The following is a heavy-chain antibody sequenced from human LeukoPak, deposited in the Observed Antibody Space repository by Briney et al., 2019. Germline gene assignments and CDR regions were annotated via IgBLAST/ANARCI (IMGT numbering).Heavy chain of an antibody. J-gene: IGHJ4*02. CDR2: ISYDGSNK. Sequence: QPGRSLRLSCAASGFTFSSYAMHWVRQAPGKGLEWVAVISYDGSNKYYADSVKGRFTISRDNSKNTLYLQMNSLRAEDTAVYYCAKAVLIGEPPNSLKGGYFDYWGQGTLVTVSS. CDR1: GFTFSSYA. V-gene: IGHV3-30-3*01. D-gene: IGHD3-10*01. CDR3: AKAVLIGEPPNSLKGGYFDY.